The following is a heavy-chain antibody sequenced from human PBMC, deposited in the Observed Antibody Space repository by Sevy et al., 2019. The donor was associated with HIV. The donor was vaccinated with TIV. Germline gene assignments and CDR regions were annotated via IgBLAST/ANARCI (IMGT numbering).Heavy chain of an antibody. D-gene: IGHD3-3*01. J-gene: IGHJ6*02. V-gene: IGHV3-23*01. CDR2: ISGSGGST. CDR1: GFTFSSYA. Sequence: GGSLRLSCAVSGFTFSSYAMSWVRQAPGKGLEWVSAISGSGGSTYYADSVKGRFTISRDNSKNTLYLQMNSLRAEDTAVYYCAKGALRFLHYYYYGMDVWGQGTTVTVSS. CDR3: AKGALRFLHYYYYGMDV.